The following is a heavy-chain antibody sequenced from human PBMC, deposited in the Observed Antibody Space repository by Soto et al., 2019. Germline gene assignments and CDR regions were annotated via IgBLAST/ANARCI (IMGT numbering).Heavy chain of an antibody. V-gene: IGHV4-4*02. CDR1: GGSISSSFW. CDR2: MYESGST. Sequence: QVQLQESGPGLVKPSETLSLTCTVSGGSISSSFWWSWVRQAPGKGLEWIGEMYESGSTTYNPSLKSRVSISVDKSKHQFSLRVNSVTAADTAVYYCARVSYGDPTNIYWYFDLWGRGTLVTVSS. D-gene: IGHD4-17*01. J-gene: IGHJ2*01. CDR3: ARVSYGDPTNIYWYFDL.